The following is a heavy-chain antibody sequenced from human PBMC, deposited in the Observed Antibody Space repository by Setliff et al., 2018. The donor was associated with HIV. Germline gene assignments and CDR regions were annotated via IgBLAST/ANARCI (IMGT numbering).Heavy chain of an antibody. CDR3: ATWTRAETSENFQH. Sequence: GESLKISCKGSGYSLTSYWIGWVRQMPGKGLEWMGIIYPGDSDTRYSPSFQGQVTISADKSISTAYVQWSSLKASDTAMYYCATWTRAETSENFQHWGQGTLVTVSS. CDR2: IYPGDSDT. CDR1: GYSLTSYW. J-gene: IGHJ1*01. D-gene: IGHD4-17*01. V-gene: IGHV5-51*01.